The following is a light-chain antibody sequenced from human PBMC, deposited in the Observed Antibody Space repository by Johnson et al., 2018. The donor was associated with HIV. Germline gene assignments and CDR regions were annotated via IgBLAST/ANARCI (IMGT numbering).Light chain of an antibody. CDR2: DNN. CDR3: GTWDSTLSAGV. V-gene: IGLV1-51*01. Sequence: QSVLTQPPSVSAAPGQKVTISCSGSSSNIGNNYVSWYQQLPGTAPKLLIYDNNKRPSGIPDRFSGSKSGTSATLGITGLQTGDAADYYCGTWDSTLSAGVLVTGTNVTV. CDR1: SSNIGNNY. J-gene: IGLJ1*01.